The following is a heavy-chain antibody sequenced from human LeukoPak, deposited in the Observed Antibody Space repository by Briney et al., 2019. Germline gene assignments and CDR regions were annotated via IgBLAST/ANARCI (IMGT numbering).Heavy chain of an antibody. J-gene: IGHJ4*02. CDR1: GFIFTTYW. Sequence: GGSLRLSCAASGFIFTTYWMHWVREAPGKGLVWVARINSDGSSTYYADSVKGRFTISRDNSKNTLYLQMNSLRAEDTAVYYCASVLRLLDYWGQGTLVTVSS. V-gene: IGHV3-74*01. CDR3: ASVLRLLDY. D-gene: IGHD4/OR15-4a*01. CDR2: INSDGSST.